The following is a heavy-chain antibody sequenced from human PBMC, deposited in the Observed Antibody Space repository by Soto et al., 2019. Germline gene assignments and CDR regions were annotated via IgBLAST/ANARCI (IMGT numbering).Heavy chain of an antibody. CDR1: GFTFSSYS. CDR3: ARDRVGCSSTSCHPPYYYYGMDV. J-gene: IGHJ6*02. CDR2: ISSSSSTI. D-gene: IGHD2-2*01. Sequence: GGSLRLSCAASGFTFSSYSMNWVRQAPGKGPEWVSYISSSSSTIYYADSVKGRFTISRDNAKNSLYLQMNSLRDEDTAVYYCARDRVGCSSTSCHPPYYYYGMDVWGQGTTVTVSS. V-gene: IGHV3-48*02.